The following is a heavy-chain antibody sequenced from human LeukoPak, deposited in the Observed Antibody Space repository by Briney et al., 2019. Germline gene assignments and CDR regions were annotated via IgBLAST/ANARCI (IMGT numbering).Heavy chain of an antibody. CDR2: INPSGGST. V-gene: IGHV1-46*01. J-gene: IGHJ5*02. CDR1: GYTFTSYY. CDR3: ARADLPWAIWFDP. Sequence: ASVKVSCKASGYTFTSYYMHWVRQAPGQGLEWMGIINPSGGSTSYAQKFQGRVTMTRDMSTSTVYMELSSLRSEDTAVYYCARADLPWAIWFDPWGQGTMVTVSS.